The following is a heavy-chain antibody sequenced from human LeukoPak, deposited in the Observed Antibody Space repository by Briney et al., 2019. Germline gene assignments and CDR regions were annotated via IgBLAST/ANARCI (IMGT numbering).Heavy chain of an antibody. CDR3: ARAQDPTILSYFDY. Sequence: GGSLRLSCAASGFTVSSNYMSWVRQAPGKGLEWVSVIHSGGNTYYADSVKGRFTISRDNSKNTLYLQMNSLRAEDAAVYYCARAQDPTILSYFDYWGQGTLVTVSS. D-gene: IGHD5-24*01. V-gene: IGHV3-66*01. J-gene: IGHJ4*02. CDR1: GFTVSSNY. CDR2: IHSGGNT.